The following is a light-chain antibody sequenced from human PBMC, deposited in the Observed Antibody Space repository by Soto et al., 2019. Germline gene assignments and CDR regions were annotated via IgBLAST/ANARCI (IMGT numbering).Light chain of an antibody. CDR1: SSDVGGYNY. Sequence: QSVLAQRASGSGSPGQSITISCTRTSSDVGGYNYVSWYQQHPGKAPKLMIYDASNRPSGVSNRFSGSKSGNTASLTISGLQAEDEADYYCSSYTSSSTLEVFGTGTKVTVL. J-gene: IGLJ1*01. CDR2: DAS. CDR3: SSYTSSSTLEV. V-gene: IGLV2-14*01.